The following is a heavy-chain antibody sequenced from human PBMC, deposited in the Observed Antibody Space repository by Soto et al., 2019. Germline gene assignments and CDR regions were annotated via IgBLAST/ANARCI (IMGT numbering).Heavy chain of an antibody. J-gene: IGHJ4*02. CDR1: GYSFSNYA. CDR2: INPGNGNT. Sequence: QVQLVQSGAEVKKPGASVKVSCKSSGYSFSNYAMHWVRQAPEQRLEWMGWINPGNGNTKYSQMFQGRVTITSDTSASTVYMELSSLRSEDTAVYYCAPITVGYWGQGTLVTVSS. CDR3: APITVGY. D-gene: IGHD1-26*01. V-gene: IGHV1-3*01.